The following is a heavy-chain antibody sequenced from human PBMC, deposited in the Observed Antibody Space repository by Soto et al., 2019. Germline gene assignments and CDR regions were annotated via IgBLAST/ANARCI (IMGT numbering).Heavy chain of an antibody. CDR3: ARGRSFRLVGVPLDS. Sequence: SETLSLTCAVSCFSIQTYYFWGWLRQPPGKGLEWIGLISHGGRTISHPSLKTRAHISLDTTNNAFSLTLKSVTAADTAVYYCARGRSFRLVGVPLDSWGQGTLVTVSS. V-gene: IGHV4-38-2*01. J-gene: IGHJ4*02. CDR1: CFSIQTYYF. D-gene: IGHD3-16*02. CDR2: ISHGGRT.